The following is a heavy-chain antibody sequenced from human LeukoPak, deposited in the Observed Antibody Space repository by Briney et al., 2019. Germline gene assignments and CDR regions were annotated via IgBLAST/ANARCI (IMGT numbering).Heavy chain of an antibody. J-gene: IGHJ5*02. V-gene: IGHV3-7*01. CDR2: IKQDGSEK. CDR1: GFTFSSYR. D-gene: IGHD1-26*01. CDR3: ARGEAGRSWFDP. Sequence: GGSLRLSCAASGFTFSSYRMSWVRQAPGKGLEWVANIKQDGSEKYYVDSVKGRFTISRDNAKNSLYLQMNSLRAEDTAVYYCARGEAGRSWFDPWGQGTLVTVSS.